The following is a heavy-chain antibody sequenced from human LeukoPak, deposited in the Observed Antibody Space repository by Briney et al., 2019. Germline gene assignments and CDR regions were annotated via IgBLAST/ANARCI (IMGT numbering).Heavy chain of an antibody. CDR1: GYTFTSYY. D-gene: IGHD3-22*01. CDR3: AREVDYYDSSGYDTNYFDY. V-gene: IGHV1-46*01. Sequence: ASVKVSCKASGYTFTSYYMHWVRQAPGQGLEWMGIINPSGGSTSYAQKFQGRVTMTRDISTSTVYMELSSLRSEDTAVYYCAREVDYYDSSGYDTNYFDYWGQGTLVTVSS. CDR2: INPSGGST. J-gene: IGHJ4*02.